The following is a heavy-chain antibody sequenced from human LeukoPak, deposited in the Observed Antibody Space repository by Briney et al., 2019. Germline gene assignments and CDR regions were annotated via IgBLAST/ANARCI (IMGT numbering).Heavy chain of an antibody. CDR2: IRYDGSNK. Sequence: PGGSLRLSCAASGFTFSSYGMHWVRQAPGKGLEWVAFIRYDGSNKYYADSVKGRFTISRDNSKNTLYLQMNSLRAEDTAVYYCARELWTPGGLDYWGQGTLVTVSS. V-gene: IGHV3-30*02. D-gene: IGHD1-26*01. J-gene: IGHJ4*02. CDR1: GFTFSSYG. CDR3: ARELWTPGGLDY.